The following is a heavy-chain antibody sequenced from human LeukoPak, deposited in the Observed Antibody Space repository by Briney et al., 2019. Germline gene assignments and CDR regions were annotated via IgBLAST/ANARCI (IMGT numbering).Heavy chain of an antibody. V-gene: IGHV4-4*07. CDR3: ARVGRKYCYGGACFNPLDY. Sequence: SETLSLTCSVSGDSISSLYWSWVRQPAGEGLEWIGRIYSSGSTNYNPSLKSRVIMSVDTSKNQFSLKLSSVTAADTAVYYCARVGRKYCYGGACFNPLDYWGQGILVTASS. J-gene: IGHJ4*02. D-gene: IGHD2-21*02. CDR1: GDSISSLY. CDR2: IYSSGST.